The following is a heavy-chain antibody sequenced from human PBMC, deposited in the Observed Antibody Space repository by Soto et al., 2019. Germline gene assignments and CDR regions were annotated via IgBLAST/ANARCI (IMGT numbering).Heavy chain of an antibody. Sequence: GASVKVACKASGGTFSSYAISWVRQAPGQGLEWMGGIIPIFGTANYAQKFQGRVTITADESTSTAYMELSSLRSEDTAVYYCAFGRISYGSGTGPGYYYGMDVWGQGTTVTVSS. CDR2: IIPIFGTA. CDR3: AFGRISYGSGTGPGYYYGMDV. V-gene: IGHV1-69*13. D-gene: IGHD3-10*01. J-gene: IGHJ6*02. CDR1: GGTFSSYA.